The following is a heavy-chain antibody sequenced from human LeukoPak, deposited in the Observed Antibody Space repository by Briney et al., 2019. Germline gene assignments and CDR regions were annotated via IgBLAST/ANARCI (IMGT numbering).Heavy chain of an antibody. J-gene: IGHJ4*02. D-gene: IGHD4-17*01. CDR1: SDSISSGDYY. Sequence: PSQTLSLTCTVSSDSISSGDYYWSWIRQPAGKGLEFIGYINKNGGTYYNPPLMSRVSISIDTSKNQFSLKLTSVTAADTAVYFCAREHKSYGDYPYYFDSWGQGTLVTVSS. V-gene: IGHV4-30-4*01. CDR2: INKNGGT. CDR3: AREHKSYGDYPYYFDS.